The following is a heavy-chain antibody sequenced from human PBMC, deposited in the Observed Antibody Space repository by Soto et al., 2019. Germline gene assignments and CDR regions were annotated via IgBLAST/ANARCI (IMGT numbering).Heavy chain of an antibody. J-gene: IGHJ4*02. CDR2: ISSSSSYI. Sequence: EVQLVESGGGLVKPGGSLRLSCAASGFTFSSYSMNWVRQAPGKGLEWVSSISSSSSYIYYADSVKGRFTISRDNAKNSLYLQMNSLRAEDTAVYYCATLTIFYNYPTKNFDYWGQGTLVTVSS. D-gene: IGHD3-9*01. CDR3: ATLTIFYNYPTKNFDY. V-gene: IGHV3-21*01. CDR1: GFTFSSYS.